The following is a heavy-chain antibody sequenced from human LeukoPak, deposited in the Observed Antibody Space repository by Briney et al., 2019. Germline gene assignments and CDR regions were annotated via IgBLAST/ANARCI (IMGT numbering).Heavy chain of an antibody. Sequence: GGSLRLSCAASGFTFSSYAMHWVRQAPGKGLEWVAVISYDGGNKYYADSVKGRFTISRDNSKNTLYLQMNSLRAEDTAVYYCARDMRQWLVQGYFDYWGQGTLVTVSS. V-gene: IGHV3-30-3*01. D-gene: IGHD6-19*01. CDR2: ISYDGGNK. J-gene: IGHJ4*02. CDR1: GFTFSSYA. CDR3: ARDMRQWLVQGYFDY.